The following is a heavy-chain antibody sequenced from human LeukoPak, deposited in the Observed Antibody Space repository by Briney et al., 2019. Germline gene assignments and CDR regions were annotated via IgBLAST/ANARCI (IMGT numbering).Heavy chain of an antibody. CDR3: FGQGHITYYFDY. CDR1: GFTVSSNY. D-gene: IGHD2-21*01. J-gene: IGHJ4*02. CDR2: ISGSSSSI. Sequence: GGSLRLSCAASGFTVSSNYMNWVRQAPGKGLEWISYISGSSSSIYYADSVRGRFTISRDNAKNALYLQMNSLRAEDTAVYYCFGQGHITYYFDYWGPGTLVTVSS. V-gene: IGHV3-48*04.